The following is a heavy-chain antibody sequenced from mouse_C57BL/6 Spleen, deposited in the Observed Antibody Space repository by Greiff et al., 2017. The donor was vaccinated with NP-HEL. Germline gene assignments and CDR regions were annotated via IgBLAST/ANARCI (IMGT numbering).Heavy chain of an antibody. D-gene: IGHD1-1*01. CDR1: GFNIKDDY. V-gene: IGHV14-4*01. CDR2: IDPENGDT. Sequence: EVQVVESGAELVRPGASVKLSCTASGFNIKDDYMHWVKQRPEQGLEWIGWIDPENGDTEYASKFQGKATITADTSSNTAYLQLSSLTSEDTAVYYCTTGGGSTYWGQGTTLTVSS. J-gene: IGHJ2*01. CDR3: TTGGGSTY.